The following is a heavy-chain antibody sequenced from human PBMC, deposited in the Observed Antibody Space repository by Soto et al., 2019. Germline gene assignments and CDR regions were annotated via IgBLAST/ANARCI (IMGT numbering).Heavy chain of an antibody. CDR3: ATSSGEVFGIIIEGSNWFGS. D-gene: IGHD3-10*01. CDR2: INPNGGST. J-gene: IGHJ5*01. CDR1: EDTFTSYY. Sequence: ASVKVSCKAPEDTFTSYYINWVRQAPGQGLEWMGIINPNGGSTRYAQKFQGRVTFTRDTPASTVYMELRSLRSDDTAFYYCATSSGEVFGIIIEGSNWFGSWGQGTLVTVSS. V-gene: IGHV1-46*01.